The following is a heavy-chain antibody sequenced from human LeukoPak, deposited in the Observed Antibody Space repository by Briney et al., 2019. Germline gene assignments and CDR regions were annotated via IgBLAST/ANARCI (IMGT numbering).Heavy chain of an antibody. CDR2: IYHSGST. D-gene: IGHD2-15*01. CDR3: ARFGCSGGACYAGLYYYHMNV. CDR1: GGSISSYY. J-gene: IGHJ6*03. Sequence: SETLSLTCTVSGGSISSYYWSWIRKPPGKGLEWIGYIYHSGSTNYNPSLKSRVTISIDTSKNQFSLALSSVTAADTAVYYCARFGCSGGACYAGLYYYHMNVWGTGTTVTVS. V-gene: IGHV4-59*01.